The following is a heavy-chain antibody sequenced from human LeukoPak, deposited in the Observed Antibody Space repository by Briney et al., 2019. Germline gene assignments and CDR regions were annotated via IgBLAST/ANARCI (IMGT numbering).Heavy chain of an antibody. CDR3: ARDVWVGAPGVDY. CDR1: GFTFRSYA. CDR2: ISGSGT. V-gene: IGHV3-23*01. Sequence: TGGSLRLSCATSGFTFRSYAMIWVRRAPERGLQWVSGISGSGTYYADFAKGRFTISRDNAKNSLYLQMNSLRAEDTAVYYCARDVWVGAPGVDYWGQGTLVTVSS. J-gene: IGHJ4*02. D-gene: IGHD1-26*01.